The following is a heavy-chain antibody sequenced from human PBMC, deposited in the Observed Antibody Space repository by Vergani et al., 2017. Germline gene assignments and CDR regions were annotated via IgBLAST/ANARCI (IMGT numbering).Heavy chain of an antibody. J-gene: IGHJ4*02. Sequence: QVQLVQSGAEVKKPGSSVKVSCKASGGTFSSYAISWVRQAPGQGLEWMGIINPSGGSTSYAQKFQGRVTMTRDTSTSTVYMELSSLRSDDTAVYFCSRLPRGWGQGTLVTVSS. CDR3: SRLPRG. CDR1: GGTFSSYA. V-gene: IGHV1-46*01. CDR2: INPSGGST.